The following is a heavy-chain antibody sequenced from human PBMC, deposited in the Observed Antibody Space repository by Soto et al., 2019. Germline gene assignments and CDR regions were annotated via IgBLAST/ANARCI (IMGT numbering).Heavy chain of an antibody. CDR1: GFTFSSYA. CDR3: AKDSSGWSGSDY. Sequence: GGSLRLSCAASGFTFSSYAMSWVRQAPGRGLEWVSVISGSGGSTYYADSVKGRFTISRDNSKNTLYLQMNSLRAEDTALYYCAKDSSGWSGSDYWGQGTLVTVSS. CDR2: ISGSGGST. J-gene: IGHJ4*02. V-gene: IGHV3-23*01. D-gene: IGHD6-19*01.